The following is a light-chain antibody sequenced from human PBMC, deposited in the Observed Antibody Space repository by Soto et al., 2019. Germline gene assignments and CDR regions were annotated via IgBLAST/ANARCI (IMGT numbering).Light chain of an antibody. Sequence: ESVLRDSPPTMYLSPGERATLSCRASQSVSSYLAWYQQKPGQTPRLLIYDASKRATGIPARFSGSGSGTNFTLTISSLEPEDFAVYYCQQRRSWQVTFGQGTRLEIK. CDR3: QQRRSWQVT. CDR1: QSVSSY. V-gene: IGKV3-11*01. CDR2: DAS. J-gene: IGKJ5*01.